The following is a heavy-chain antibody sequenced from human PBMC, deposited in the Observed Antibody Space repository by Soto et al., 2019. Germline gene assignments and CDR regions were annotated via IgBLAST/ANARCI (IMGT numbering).Heavy chain of an antibody. CDR2: IYYSGST. CDR3: ARPGGYDRHYGMDV. CDR1: GGSISSSSYY. Sequence: QLQLQESGPGLVKPSETLSLTCTVSGGSISSSSYYWGWIRQPPGKGLEWIGSIYYSGSTYYNPSLKSRVTISVDTSKNQFSLKLSSGTAADTAVYYCARPGGYDRHYGMDVWGQGTTVTVSS. D-gene: IGHD5-12*01. V-gene: IGHV4-39*01. J-gene: IGHJ6*02.